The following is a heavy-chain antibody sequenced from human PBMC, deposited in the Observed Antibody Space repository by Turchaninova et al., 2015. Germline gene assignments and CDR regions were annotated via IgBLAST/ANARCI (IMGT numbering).Heavy chain of an antibody. CDR3: AREHCSGGACYFATFDF. J-gene: IGHJ4*02. V-gene: IGHV3-72*01. CDR1: GFTFGDHY. D-gene: IGHD2-15*01. CDR2: IRKKASSYTT. Sequence: EVQLVESGGGLVQSGGSAGLCWGGCGFTFGDHYMDWGRQAPGKGLECVGRIRKKASSYTTEYAASVKGRFTISRDDSKNSLYLQMNSLKTEDTAVYFCAREHCSGGACYFATFDFWGQGTLVTVSS.